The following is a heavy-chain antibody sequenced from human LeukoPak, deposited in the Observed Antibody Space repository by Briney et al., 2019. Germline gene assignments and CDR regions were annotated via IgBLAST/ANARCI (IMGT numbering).Heavy chain of an antibody. D-gene: IGHD1-7*01. CDR1: GGTFSSYA. CDR3: ARDSLMRYNWNYVAEFDY. V-gene: IGHV1-69*04. CDR2: IIPIFGIA. J-gene: IGHJ4*02. Sequence: SVKVSCKASGGTFSSYAISWVRQAPGQGLEWMGRIIPIFGIANYAQKFQGRVTITADKSTSTAYMELSSLRSEDTAVYHCARDSLMRYNWNYVAEFDYWGQGTLVTVSS.